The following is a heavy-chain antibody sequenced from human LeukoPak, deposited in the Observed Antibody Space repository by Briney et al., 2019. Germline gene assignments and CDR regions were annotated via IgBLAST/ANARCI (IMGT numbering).Heavy chain of an antibody. Sequence: ASVKVSCKASGGTFSSYAISWVRQAPGQGLEWMGRIIPILGIANYAQKFQGRVTITADKSTSTAYMELSSLRSEDTAVYYCARGRDPARGTAPSETDAFDIWGQGTMVTVSS. CDR2: IIPILGIA. CDR1: GGTFSSYA. CDR3: ARGRDPARGTAPSETDAFDI. V-gene: IGHV1-69*04. J-gene: IGHJ3*02. D-gene: IGHD2-21*02.